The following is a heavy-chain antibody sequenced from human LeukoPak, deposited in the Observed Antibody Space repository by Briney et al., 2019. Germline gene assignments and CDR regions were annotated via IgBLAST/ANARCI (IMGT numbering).Heavy chain of an antibody. V-gene: IGHV4-59*08. CDR2: IYYSGST. D-gene: IGHD4-17*01. Sequence: PSETLSLTCTVSGGSISSYYWSWIRQPPGKGLGWIGHIYYSGSTNYNPSLKSRVTISVDTSKNQFSLKLSSVTAADTAVYYCARRRYGDYDYWGQGTLVTVSS. CDR3: ARRRYGDYDY. J-gene: IGHJ4*02. CDR1: GGSISSYY.